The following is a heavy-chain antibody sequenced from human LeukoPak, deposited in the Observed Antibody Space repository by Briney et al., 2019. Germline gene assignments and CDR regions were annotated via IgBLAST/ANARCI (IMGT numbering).Heavy chain of an antibody. D-gene: IGHD2-21*02. CDR3: AKDRCGGDCYSLDP. CDR2: ISYDGSDK. J-gene: IGHJ5*02. V-gene: IGHV3-30*18. Sequence: PGGSLRLSCSASGFTFSNYGMHWVRQAPGKGLEWVAVISYDGSDKYYADSVKGRFTISRDNSKNTLYLQMNSLRAEDTAVYYCAKDRCGGDCYSLDPWGQGTLVTVSS. CDR1: GFTFSNYG.